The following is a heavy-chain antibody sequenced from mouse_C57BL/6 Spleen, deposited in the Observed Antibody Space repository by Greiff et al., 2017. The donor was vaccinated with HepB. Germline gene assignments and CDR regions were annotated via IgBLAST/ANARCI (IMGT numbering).Heavy chain of an antibody. D-gene: IGHD2-3*01. CDR2: ISSGGDYI. CDR3: TRDVYDGYYDY. V-gene: IGHV5-9-1*02. J-gene: IGHJ2*01. CDR1: GFTFSSYA. Sequence: EVKVEESGEGLVKPGGSLKLSCAASGFTFSSYAMSWVRQTPEKRLEWVAYISSGGDYIYYADTVKGRFTISRDNARNTLYLQMSSLKSEDTAMYYCTRDVYDGYYDYWGQGTTLTVSS.